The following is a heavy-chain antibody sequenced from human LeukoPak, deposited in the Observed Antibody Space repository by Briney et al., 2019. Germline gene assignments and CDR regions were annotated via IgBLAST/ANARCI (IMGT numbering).Heavy chain of an antibody. Sequence: SETLSLTCTVSGGSISSSSYYWSWIRQPPGKGLEWIGYIYYSGSTNYNPSLKSRVTISVDTSKNQFSLKLSSVTAADTAVYYCARALDSSSWQDAFDIWGQGTMVTVSS. V-gene: IGHV4-61*01. D-gene: IGHD6-13*01. J-gene: IGHJ3*02. CDR1: GGSISSSSYY. CDR3: ARALDSSSWQDAFDI. CDR2: IYYSGST.